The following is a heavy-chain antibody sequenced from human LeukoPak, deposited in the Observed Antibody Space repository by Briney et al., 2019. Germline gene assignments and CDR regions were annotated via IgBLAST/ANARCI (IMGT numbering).Heavy chain of an antibody. CDR1: GFTFTMFG. D-gene: IGHD3-22*01. CDR3: ARDLDSSGYYIDY. V-gene: IGHV3-21*01. Sequence: GGSLRLSCAASGFTFTMFGMNWVRQAPGKGLEWVSSISSSSSYIYYADSVKGRFTVSRDNAKNSLYLQMNSLRAEDTAVYYCARDLDSSGYYIDYWGQGTLVTVSS. CDR2: ISSSSSYI. J-gene: IGHJ4*02.